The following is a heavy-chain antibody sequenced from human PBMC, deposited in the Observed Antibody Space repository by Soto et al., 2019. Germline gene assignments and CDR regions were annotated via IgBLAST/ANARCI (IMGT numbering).Heavy chain of an antibody. CDR2: MSYDGTKQ. CDR1: GFTFSTYG. J-gene: IGHJ4*02. D-gene: IGHD6-13*01. V-gene: IGHV3-30*18. Sequence: VESLRLACAAAGFTFSTYGMHWVRQAPGKGLERVAAMSYDGTKQYYVDSVKGRFTISRDNSRNTLFLQLNSLRDEDTAVYYCSKEYGSTWIDHWGQGT. CDR3: SKEYGSTWIDH.